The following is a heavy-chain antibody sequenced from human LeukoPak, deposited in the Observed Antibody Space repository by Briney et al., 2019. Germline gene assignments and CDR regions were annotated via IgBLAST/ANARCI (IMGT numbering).Heavy chain of an antibody. Sequence: PSETLSLTCAVYGGSFSGYYWSWIRQPPGKGLEWIGEINHSGSTNYNPSLKSRVTISVDTSKNQFSLKLSSVTAADTAVYYCARRGMPGIATPPFDYWGQGTLVTVSS. CDR2: INHSGST. D-gene: IGHD6-6*01. CDR1: GGSFSGYY. CDR3: ARRGMPGIATPPFDY. V-gene: IGHV4-34*01. J-gene: IGHJ4*02.